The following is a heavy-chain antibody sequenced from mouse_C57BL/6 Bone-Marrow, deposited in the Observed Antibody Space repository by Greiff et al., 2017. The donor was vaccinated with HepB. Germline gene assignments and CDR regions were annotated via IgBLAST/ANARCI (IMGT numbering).Heavy chain of an antibody. CDR3: ARRDYYGSSYLPVFDV. Sequence: QVQLQQPGAELVMPGASVKLSCKASGYTFTSYWMHWVKQRPGQGLEWIGEIDPSDSYTNYNQKFKGKSTLTVDKSSSTAYMQLSSLTSEDSAVYYCARRDYYGSSYLPVFDVWGTGTTVTVSS. J-gene: IGHJ1*03. D-gene: IGHD1-1*01. CDR2: IDPSDSYT. CDR1: GYTFTSYW. V-gene: IGHV1-69*01.